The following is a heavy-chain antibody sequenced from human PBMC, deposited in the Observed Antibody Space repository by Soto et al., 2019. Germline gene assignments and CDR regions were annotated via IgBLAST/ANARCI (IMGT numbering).Heavy chain of an antibody. CDR3: ARGGIYSSDWHFDS. Sequence: QVQLMQSGVEVKKPGASVKASCKTSGYIFSNHGITWVRQAPGQGLEWMGWISAYNGNTDYAQKFQDRVTVTADTSTKIAYMELRSLRSDDTAMYYCARGGIYSSDWHFDSWGQGTLVTVSS. CDR1: GYIFSNHG. V-gene: IGHV1-18*01. D-gene: IGHD6-19*01. J-gene: IGHJ4*02. CDR2: ISAYNGNT.